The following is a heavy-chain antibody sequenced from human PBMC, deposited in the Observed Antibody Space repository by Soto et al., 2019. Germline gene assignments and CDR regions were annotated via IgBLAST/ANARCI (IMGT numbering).Heavy chain of an antibody. D-gene: IGHD2-8*01. CDR3: ARGDSTDCSNGVCSFFYNHDMDV. V-gene: IGHV1-2*04. CDR1: GYSFTDYH. Sequence: ASVKGSCKASGYSFTDYHIHWVRQAPGQGLEWLGRINPKSGGTSTAQKFQGWVTMTTDTSISTASMELTRLTSDDTAIYYCARGDSTDCSNGVCSFFYNHDMDVWGQGTTVTVSS. J-gene: IGHJ6*02. CDR2: INPKSGGT.